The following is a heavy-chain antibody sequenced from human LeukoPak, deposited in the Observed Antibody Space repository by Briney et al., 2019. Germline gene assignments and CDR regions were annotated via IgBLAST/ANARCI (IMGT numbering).Heavy chain of an antibody. V-gene: IGHV1-18*01. D-gene: IGHD3-3*01. CDR3: ARDNTDYDFWSGYWKNNWFDP. Sequence: ASVKVSCKASGYTFTSYGISWVRQAPGQGLEGMGWISAYNGNTNYAQKLQGRVTMTTDTSTSTADMELRSLRSDDTAVYYCARDNTDYDFWSGYWKNNWFDPWGQGTLVTVSS. CDR2: ISAYNGNT. J-gene: IGHJ5*02. CDR1: GYTFTSYG.